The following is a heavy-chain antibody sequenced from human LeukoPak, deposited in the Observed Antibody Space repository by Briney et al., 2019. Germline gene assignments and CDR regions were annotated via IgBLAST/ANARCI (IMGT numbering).Heavy chain of an antibody. Sequence: GGSLRLSCAGSGFTIGSYWMSWVRQAPGKGLEWVANIRQDGSEKYYVDSVKGRLTISRDNAKNSLYLQMNSLRAEDTGIYYCARAGYYGDDAFDLWGQGTMVTVSS. V-gene: IGHV3-7*01. J-gene: IGHJ3*01. D-gene: IGHD2/OR15-2a*01. CDR2: IRQDGSEK. CDR1: GFTIGSYW. CDR3: ARAGYYGDDAFDL.